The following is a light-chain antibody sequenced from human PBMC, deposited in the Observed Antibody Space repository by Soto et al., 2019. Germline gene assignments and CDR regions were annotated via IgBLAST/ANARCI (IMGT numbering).Light chain of an antibody. CDR2: DVS. V-gene: IGLV2-14*01. Sequence: QSVLTQPASVPGAPGQGITISCTGTSSDVGGYNYVSWYQQHPGKAPKLMIYDVSNRPSGVSNRFSGSKSGNTASLTISGLQAEDEADYYCSSYTSSSTLEVFGTGTKVTVL. J-gene: IGLJ1*01. CDR1: SSDVGGYNY. CDR3: SSYTSSSTLEV.